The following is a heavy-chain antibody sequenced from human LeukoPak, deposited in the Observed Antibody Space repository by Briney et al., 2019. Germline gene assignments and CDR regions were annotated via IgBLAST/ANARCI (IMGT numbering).Heavy chain of an antibody. V-gene: IGHV3-74*01. CDR3: ARDPRGYYDSSGQPHDY. CDR1: GFTFSNYW. CDR2: MNPVGSRI. D-gene: IGHD3-22*01. Sequence: GGSLRLSCAASGFTFSNYWMHWVRQAPGKGLVWVSRMNPVGSRIDYADSVKGRFTISRDNAKNTLYLQMNSLRAEDTAVYYCARDPRGYYDSSGQPHDYWGQGTLVTVSS. J-gene: IGHJ4*02.